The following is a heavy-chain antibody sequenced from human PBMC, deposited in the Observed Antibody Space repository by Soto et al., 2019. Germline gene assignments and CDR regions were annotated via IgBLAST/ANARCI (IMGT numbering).Heavy chain of an antibody. CDR2: ITHNNGAT. J-gene: IGHJ5*02. Sequence: PGWSLRLSSAAPRFNFANIAMCWVRQAPGKALQWVASITHNNGATYYADSVTGRFSVSRDNSRNLMYLQMKGLGVDDTAVYFCARNPRSDIFGVRNIVENWFDP. CDR3: ARNPRSDIFGVRNIVENWFDP. V-gene: IGHV3-23*01. CDR1: RFNFANIA. D-gene: IGHD3-3*02.